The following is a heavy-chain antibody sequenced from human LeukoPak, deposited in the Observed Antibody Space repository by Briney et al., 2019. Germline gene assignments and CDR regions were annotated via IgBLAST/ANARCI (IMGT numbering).Heavy chain of an antibody. Sequence: PGGSLRLSCAASGFTFGDYYMSWVRQAPGRGLEWVANIKQDGGEKFYVDSVKGRFTISRDNAKNSLYLQMNSLRAEDTAVYYCAREDHSNYNYWGQGTLVTVSS. J-gene: IGHJ4*02. V-gene: IGHV3-7*01. CDR1: GFTFGDYY. CDR2: IKQDGGEK. D-gene: IGHD4-11*01. CDR3: AREDHSNYNY.